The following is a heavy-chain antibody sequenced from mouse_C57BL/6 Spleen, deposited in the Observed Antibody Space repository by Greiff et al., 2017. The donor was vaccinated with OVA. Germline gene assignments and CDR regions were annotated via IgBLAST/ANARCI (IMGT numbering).Heavy chain of an antibody. D-gene: IGHD2-4*01. CDR1: GFSLTSYG. J-gene: IGHJ4*01. Sequence: QVQLKESGPGLVQPSQRLSITCTVSGFSLTSYGVHWVRQSPGKGLEWLGVIWRGGSTDYNAAFMSRLSITKDNSKSQVFFKMNSLQADDTAIYYCASDVYYDYDDYAMDYWGQGTSVTVSS. V-gene: IGHV2-5*01. CDR3: ASDVYYDYDDYAMDY. CDR2: IWRGGST.